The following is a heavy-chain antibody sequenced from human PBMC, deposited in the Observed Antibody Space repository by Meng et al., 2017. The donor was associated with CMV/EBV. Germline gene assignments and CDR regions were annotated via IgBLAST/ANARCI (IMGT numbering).Heavy chain of an antibody. Sequence: GESLKISCAASGFSFSDYYMTWIRQAPGKGLEWVSYISRSGDTIYYADSVKGRFTISRDNAKNSLYLQMNSLRAEDTAVYYCARVNIVVVPAAIDGSSFSYYGMDVWGQGTTVTVSS. V-gene: IGHV3-11*04. CDR3: ARVNIVVVPAAIDGSSFSYYGMDV. CDR2: ISRSGDTI. J-gene: IGHJ6*02. D-gene: IGHD2-2*01. CDR1: GFSFSDYY.